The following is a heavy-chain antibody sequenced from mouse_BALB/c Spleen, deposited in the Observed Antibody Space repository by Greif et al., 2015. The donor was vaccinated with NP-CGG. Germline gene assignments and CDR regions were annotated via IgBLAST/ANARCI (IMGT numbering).Heavy chain of an antibody. J-gene: IGHJ4*01. CDR3: AIYDGYYYYAMDY. Sequence: QVQLQQSGAELVKPGASVKLSCKAPGYTFTSYWMHWVKQRPGQGLEWIGEINPSNGRTNYNEKFKSKATLTVDESSSTAYMQLSSLTSEDSAVYYCAIYDGYYYYAMDYWGQGTSVTVSS. D-gene: IGHD2-3*01. CDR1: GYTFTSYW. CDR2: INPSNGRT. V-gene: IGHV1S81*02.